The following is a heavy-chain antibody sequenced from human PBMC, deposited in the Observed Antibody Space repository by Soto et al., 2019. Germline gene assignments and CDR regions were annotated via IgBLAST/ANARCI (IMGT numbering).Heavy chain of an antibody. D-gene: IGHD6-19*01. Sequence: QVQLVESGGGVVQPGRSLTLSCAASGFTFSNYAIHWVRQAPGKGLEWVAVIAHDGDNKYYADSVKGRFTVSRDTSKNTVYLQVKSLRPEATAVYYCAKEVAGPSNWFDSWGQGTLVTVSS. J-gene: IGHJ5*01. CDR2: IAHDGDNK. CDR3: AKEVAGPSNWFDS. V-gene: IGHV3-30*18. CDR1: GFTFSNYA.